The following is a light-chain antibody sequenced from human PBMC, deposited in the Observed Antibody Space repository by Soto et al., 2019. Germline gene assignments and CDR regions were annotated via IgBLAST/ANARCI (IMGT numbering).Light chain of an antibody. CDR2: IAS. Sequence: DIQLPHSPSFLSASVRDIVTITCRASQGIRNYLAWYQQKPGRAPKLLIYIASTLQSGVPSRFSGSYSGTEFTLTITSLQPEDFATYYCQQVNSYPITFGQGTRLEI. V-gene: IGKV1-9*01. CDR1: QGIRNY. CDR3: QQVNSYPIT. J-gene: IGKJ5*01.